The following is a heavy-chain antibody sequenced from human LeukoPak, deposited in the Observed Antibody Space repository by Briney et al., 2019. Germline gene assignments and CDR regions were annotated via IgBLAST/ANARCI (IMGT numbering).Heavy chain of an antibody. CDR1: GYTFTSYD. Sequence: ASVKVSCKASGYTFTSYDINWVRQASGQGLEWMGIINPSGGSTSYAQKFQGRVTMTRDMSTSTVYMELSSLRSEDTAVYYCARVNIVATFGFDPWGQGTLVTVSS. CDR2: INPSGGST. CDR3: ARVNIVATFGFDP. V-gene: IGHV1-46*01. J-gene: IGHJ5*02. D-gene: IGHD5-12*01.